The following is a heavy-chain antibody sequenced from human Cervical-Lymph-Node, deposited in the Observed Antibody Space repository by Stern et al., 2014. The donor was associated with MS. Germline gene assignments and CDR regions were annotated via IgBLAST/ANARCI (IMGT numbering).Heavy chain of an antibody. D-gene: IGHD5-24*01. V-gene: IGHV1-69*09. CDR3: ARDPLGHGYNA. CDR2: IIPILGIA. CDR1: GGTFSSYA. Sequence: VQLVESGAEVKKPGSSVKVSCKASGGTFSSYAISWVRQAPGQGLEWMGRIIPILGIANYAQKFQGRVTITADKSTSTAYMELSSLRSEDTAVYYCARDPLGHGYNAWGQGTLVTVSS. J-gene: IGHJ4*02.